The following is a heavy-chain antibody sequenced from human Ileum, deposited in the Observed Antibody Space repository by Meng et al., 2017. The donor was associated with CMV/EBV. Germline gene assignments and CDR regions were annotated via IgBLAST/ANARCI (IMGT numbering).Heavy chain of an antibody. CDR2: IIPIFGTA. CDR3: AREAEYSSTGGWFDP. V-gene: IGHV1-69*05. Sequence: SVKVSCKASVGTFSSYAISWVRQAPGQGLEWMGGIIPIFGTANYAQKFQGRVTITTDESTSTAYMELSSLRSEDTAVYYCAREAEYSSTGGWFDPWGQGTLVTVSS. J-gene: IGHJ5*02. CDR1: VGTFSSYA. D-gene: IGHD6-6*01.